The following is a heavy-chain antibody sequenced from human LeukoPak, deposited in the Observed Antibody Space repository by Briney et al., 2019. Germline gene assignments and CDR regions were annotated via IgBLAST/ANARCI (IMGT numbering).Heavy chain of an antibody. V-gene: IGHV1-46*01. D-gene: IGHD3-22*01. Sequence: ASVKVSCKASGYTFTSYYMHWVRQAPAQGLEWMGIINPSGGSTSYAQKFQGRVTMTRDTSTSTVYMELSGLRSEDTAVYYCARDTTYDSSGYPEYYFDYWGQGTLVTVSS. CDR3: ARDTTYDSSGYPEYYFDY. J-gene: IGHJ4*02. CDR1: GYTFTSYY. CDR2: INPSGGST.